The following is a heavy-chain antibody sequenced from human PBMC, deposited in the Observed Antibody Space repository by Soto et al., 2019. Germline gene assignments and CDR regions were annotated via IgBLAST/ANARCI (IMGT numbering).Heavy chain of an antibody. V-gene: IGHV3-23*01. CDR1: GFTFSSYA. Sequence: GGSLRLSCAASGFTFSSYAMSWVRQAPGKGLEWVSAISGSGGSTYYADSVKGRFTISRDNSKNTLYLQMNSLRAEDTAVYYCAKDQWLGRFLRGVFDYWGQGTLVTVSS. CDR2: ISGSGGST. D-gene: IGHD6-19*01. J-gene: IGHJ4*02. CDR3: AKDQWLGRFLRGVFDY.